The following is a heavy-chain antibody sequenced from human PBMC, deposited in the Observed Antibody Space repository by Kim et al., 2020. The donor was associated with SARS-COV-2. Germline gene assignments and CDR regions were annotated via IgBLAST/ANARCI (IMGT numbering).Heavy chain of an antibody. CDR1: GGTFSSYA. CDR2: IIPIFGTA. V-gene: IGHV1-69*13. Sequence: SVKVSCKASGGTFSSYAISWVRQAPGQGLEWMGGIIPIFGTANYAQKFQGRVTITANESTSTAYMELSSLRSEDTAVYYCARAGYYYGSGSYYNTWGQGTLVTVSS. D-gene: IGHD3-10*01. J-gene: IGHJ5*02. CDR3: ARAGYYYGSGSYYNT.